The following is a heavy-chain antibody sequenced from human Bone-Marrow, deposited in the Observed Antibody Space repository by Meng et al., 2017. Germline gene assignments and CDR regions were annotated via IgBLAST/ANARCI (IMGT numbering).Heavy chain of an antibody. J-gene: IGHJ4*02. CDR1: GFTFSSYS. D-gene: IGHD3-16*01. Sequence: GESLKISCAASGFTFSSYSMNWVRQAPGKGLEWVSSISSSSSYIYYADSVKGRFTISRDNAKNSLYLQMNSLRAEDTAVYYCARHGQPWYLGGPQWAWGDVDYWGQGTLVTVSS. CDR3: ARHGQPWYLGGPQWAWGDVDY. V-gene: IGHV3-21*01. CDR2: ISSSSSYI.